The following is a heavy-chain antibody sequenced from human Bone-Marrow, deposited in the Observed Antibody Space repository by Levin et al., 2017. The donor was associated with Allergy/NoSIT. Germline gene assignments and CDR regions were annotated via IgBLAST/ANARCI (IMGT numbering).Heavy chain of an antibody. Sequence: GGSLRLSCTVSGFTFSIYSINWVRQAPGKGLEWVSSISSSGSDMYYVDSVKGRFTISRDNARNSLTLQMNSLRVEDTAVYYCARGIIGDVRVAHKEAFDIWGQGTMVSVSS. V-gene: IGHV3-21*01. D-gene: IGHD3-10*02. CDR2: ISSSGSDM. CDR3: ARGIIGDVRVAHKEAFDI. J-gene: IGHJ3*02. CDR1: GFTFSIYS.